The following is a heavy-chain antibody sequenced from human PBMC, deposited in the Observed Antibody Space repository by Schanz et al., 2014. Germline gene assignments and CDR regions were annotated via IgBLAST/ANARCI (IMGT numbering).Heavy chain of an antibody. V-gene: IGHV1-18*01. D-gene: IGHD3-3*01. J-gene: IGHJ4*02. CDR1: GYIFINSG. Sequence: QIQLVQSGPEVKKPGATVKVSCKASGYIFINSGISWVRQAPGQGLEWVGWISVYTGNTKYGQKVQGRVTMTAVTSTNTAYMELRSLRSDDTAVYYCARSAGRDFWSGYYTRFDYWGQGTLVTVSS. CDR2: ISVYTGNT. CDR3: ARSAGRDFWSGYYTRFDY.